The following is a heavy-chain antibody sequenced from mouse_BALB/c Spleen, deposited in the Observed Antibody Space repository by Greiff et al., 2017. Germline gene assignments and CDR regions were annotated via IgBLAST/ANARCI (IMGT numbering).Heavy chain of an antibody. CDR3: ARQYYGYDDAMDY. CDR2: IDPSDSET. Sequence: QVHVKQSGPQLVRPGASVKISCKASGYSFTSYWMHWVKQRPGQGLEWIGMIDPSDSETRLNQKFKDKATLTVDKSSSTAYMQLSSPTSEDSAVYCCARQYYGYDDAMDYWGQGTSVTVSS. D-gene: IGHD2-2*01. CDR1: GYSFTSYW. V-gene: IGHV1S127*01. J-gene: IGHJ4*01.